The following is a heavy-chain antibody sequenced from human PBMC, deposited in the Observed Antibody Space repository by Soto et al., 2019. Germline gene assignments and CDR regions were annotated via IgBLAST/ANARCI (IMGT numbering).Heavy chain of an antibody. CDR3: TRDASRDSSARGWFDP. CDR2: ISSNSAYI. V-gene: IGHV3-21*01. J-gene: IGHJ5*02. CDR1: GFTFRSFT. Sequence: PGGSLRLSCAASGFTFRSFTRNWVRQAPGKGLECVSTISSNSAYIYYTDALRGRFTISRDNAKNSLHLQMNSLRAEDTAVYYCTRDASRDSSARGWFDPWGPGTLVTVYS. D-gene: IGHD6-13*01.